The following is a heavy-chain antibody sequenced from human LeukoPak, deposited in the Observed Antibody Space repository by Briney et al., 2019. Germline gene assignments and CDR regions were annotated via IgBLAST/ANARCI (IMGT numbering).Heavy chain of an antibody. CDR1: GGSINGYY. D-gene: IGHD3-10*01. CDR3: ASFSWGSGSYNQEAIWSWFDP. CDR2: IYYSGST. J-gene: IGHJ5*02. V-gene: IGHV4-59*08. Sequence: SETLSLTCTVSGGSINGYYWSWIRQPPGKGLEWIGYIYYSGSTNYNPSLRSRVTISVDTSKNQLSLKLSSVTAADTAVYYCASFSWGSGSYNQEAIWSWFDPWGQGTLVTVSS.